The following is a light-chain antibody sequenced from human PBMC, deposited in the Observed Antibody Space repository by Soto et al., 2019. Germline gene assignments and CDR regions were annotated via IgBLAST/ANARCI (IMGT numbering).Light chain of an antibody. Sequence: DIQMTRSPSSLSASVRDRVTITCQASQSITSYLNWYQQKPGKAPKLLIYAASSLQSGVPSRFSGSGSGTDFTLTISSLQPEDFATYYCQQSYSSPLTFGGGTKVEI. J-gene: IGKJ4*01. CDR1: QSITSY. CDR2: AAS. V-gene: IGKV1-39*01. CDR3: QQSYSSPLT.